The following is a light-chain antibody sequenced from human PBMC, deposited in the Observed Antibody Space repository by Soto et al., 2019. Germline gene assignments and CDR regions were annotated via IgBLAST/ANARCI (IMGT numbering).Light chain of an antibody. J-gene: IGKJ1*01. Sequence: DIQMAQSPSSLSASIGDRVTITCRASQGISEYLAWYQQRPGNAPNLLIYGASILQSGVPSRFSGSGSGTHFTLTISSLQPEDVATYYFHNYNSSPRTFGQGTTVEIK. CDR3: HNYNSSPRT. CDR2: GAS. CDR1: QGISEY. V-gene: IGKV1-27*01.